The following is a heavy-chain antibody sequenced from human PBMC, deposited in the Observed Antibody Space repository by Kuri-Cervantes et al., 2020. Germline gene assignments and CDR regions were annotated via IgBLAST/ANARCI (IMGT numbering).Heavy chain of an antibody. V-gene: IGHV3-21*01. J-gene: IGHJ3*01. CDR2: ISSSSSYI. CDR1: GFTFSSYS. Sequence: GESLKISCAASGFTFSSYSMNWARQAPGKGLEWVSSISSSSSYIYYADSEKGRFTISRDNAKNSLYLQMNSLRAEDTAVYYCTRSNWNGGGAYDFWGQGTMVTVSS. CDR3: TRSNWNGGGAYDF. D-gene: IGHD3-16*01.